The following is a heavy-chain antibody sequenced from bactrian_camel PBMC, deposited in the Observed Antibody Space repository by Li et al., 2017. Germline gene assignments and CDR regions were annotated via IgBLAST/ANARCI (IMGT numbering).Heavy chain of an antibody. CDR2: IVSGGDST. CDR3: TRSPNSFWGFPPDY. CDR1: GFTFSSYA. Sequence: EVQLVESGGGLVQPGGSLRLSCAVSGFTFSSYAMSWVRQAPGKGLEWVSSIVSGGDSTYYADSVKGRFTISRDNAKNTMYLQLNSLKTEDTAMYYCTRSPNSFWGFPPDYWGQGTQVTVS. D-gene: IGHD5*01. V-gene: IGHV3S40*01. J-gene: IGHJ4*01.